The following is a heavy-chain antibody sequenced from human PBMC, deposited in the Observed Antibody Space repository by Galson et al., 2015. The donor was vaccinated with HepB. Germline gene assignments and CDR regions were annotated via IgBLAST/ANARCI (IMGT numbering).Heavy chain of an antibody. D-gene: IGHD3-3*01. CDR3: ARAFYEFWSGYYTPYYFDY. Sequence: SVKVSCKASGYTFTGYYIHWVRQAPGQGLEWVGWINPNSGGTNYTQKFQGRVTMTRDTSISTAYMELSRLRSDDTAVYYCARAFYEFWSGYYTPYYFDYWGQGTLVTVSS. V-gene: IGHV1-2*02. J-gene: IGHJ4*02. CDR1: GYTFTGYY. CDR2: INPNSGGT.